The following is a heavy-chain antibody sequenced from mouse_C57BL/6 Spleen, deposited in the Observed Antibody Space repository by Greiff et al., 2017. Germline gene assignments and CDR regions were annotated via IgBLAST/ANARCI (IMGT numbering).Heavy chain of an antibody. CDR3: ARWGYYGSRFDY. CDR2: ISSGSSTI. Sequence: DVHLVESGGGLVKPGGSLKLSCAASGFTFSDYGMHWVRQAPEKGLEWVAYISSGSSTIYYADTVKGRFTISRDKAKNTLFLQMTSLRSEDTAMYYCARWGYYGSRFDYWGQGTTLTVSS. V-gene: IGHV5-17*01. D-gene: IGHD1-1*01. J-gene: IGHJ2*01. CDR1: GFTFSDYG.